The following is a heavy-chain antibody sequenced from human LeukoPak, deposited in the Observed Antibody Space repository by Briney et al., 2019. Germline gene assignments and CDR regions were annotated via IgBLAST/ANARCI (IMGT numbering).Heavy chain of an antibody. CDR1: GFTVSSNY. CDR2: IYSGGST. CDR3: ARDRRCSSTSCYYFDY. Sequence: GGSLRLSCAASGFTVSSNYMSWVRQAPGKGLEWVSVIYSGGSTYYADSVKGRFTISRDSSKNTLYLQMNSLRAEDTAVYYCARDRRCSSTSCYYFDYWGQGTLVTVSS. V-gene: IGHV3-53*01. D-gene: IGHD2-2*01. J-gene: IGHJ4*02.